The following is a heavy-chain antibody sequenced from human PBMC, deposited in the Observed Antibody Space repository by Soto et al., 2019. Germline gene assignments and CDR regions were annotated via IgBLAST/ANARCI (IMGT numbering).Heavy chain of an antibody. D-gene: IGHD2-2*01. CDR2: ISVNGGNIT. CDR1: GFTFSSHA. J-gene: IGHJ4*02. V-gene: IGHV3-23*01. Sequence: DVHLLESGGGLVQPGGCLRLSCTASGFTFSSHAMTWVRQAPGKGLEWVSSISVNGGNITYYADSVTGRFTFSRDNSKNTLFLQMSSLRAEDTATYYCAKVLLGSYSSSTSCPSDYWGQGTLLTVSS. CDR3: AKVLLGSYSSSTSCPSDY.